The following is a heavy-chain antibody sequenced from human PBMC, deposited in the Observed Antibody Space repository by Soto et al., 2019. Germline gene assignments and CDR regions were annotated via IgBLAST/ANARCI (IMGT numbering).Heavy chain of an antibody. Sequence: QVQLVQSGGGVVQPGRSLRLSCAGSGFTFSSYGIHWARQAPGKGLEWVALISYDGGNEKYTESVKDRFTISRDDSHNVAYLQMSSLRTEDTAMYYCAKDRYSGTYPTDFDYWGQGSLVTVSS. CDR3: AKDRYSGTYPTDFDY. J-gene: IGHJ4*02. V-gene: IGHV3-30*18. CDR1: GFTFSSYG. CDR2: ISYDGGNE. D-gene: IGHD1-26*01.